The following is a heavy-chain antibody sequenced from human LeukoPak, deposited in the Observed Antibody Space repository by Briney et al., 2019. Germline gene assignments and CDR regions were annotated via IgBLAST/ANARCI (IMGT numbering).Heavy chain of an antibody. CDR1: GFTFSSYW. CDR2: IKQGGSEK. CDR3: ARDGSSGWYGNDAFDI. V-gene: IGHV3-7*01. J-gene: IGHJ3*02. D-gene: IGHD6-19*01. Sequence: GGSLRLSCAASGFTFSSYWMSWVRQAPGKGLEWVANIKQGGSEKYYVDSVKGRFTISRDNAKNSLYLQMNSLRAEDTAVYYCARDGSSGWYGNDAFDIWGQGTMVTVSS.